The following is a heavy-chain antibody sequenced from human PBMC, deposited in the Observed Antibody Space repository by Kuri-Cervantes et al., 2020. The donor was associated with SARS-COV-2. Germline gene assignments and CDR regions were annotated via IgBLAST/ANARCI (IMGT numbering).Heavy chain of an antibody. CDR1: GYTFTSYG. J-gene: IGHJ5*02. Sequence: SVKVSCKASGYTFTSYGISWVRQAPGQGLEWMGRIIPIFGTANYAQKFQGRVTITADESTSTAYMELSSLRSEDTAVYYCARDKADWNYDLWFDPWGQGTLVTVSS. CDR2: IIPIFGTA. CDR3: ARDKADWNYDLWFDP. D-gene: IGHD1-7*01. V-gene: IGHV1-69*13.